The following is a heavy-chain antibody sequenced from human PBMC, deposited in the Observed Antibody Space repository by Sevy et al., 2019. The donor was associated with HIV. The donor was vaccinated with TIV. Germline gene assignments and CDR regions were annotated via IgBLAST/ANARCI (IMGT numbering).Heavy chain of an antibody. CDR2: IDPSDSYT. V-gene: IGHV5-10-1*01. D-gene: IGHD2-21*01. Sequence: GESLKISCKGSGYSFTTYWISWVRQMPGKGLEWMGTIDPSDSYTNYSPSFQGHVTIPADKSISTAYLQWSSLKASDTAMYYCARLDCGGDCHPNWFDSWGQGTPVTVSS. CDR3: ARLDCGGDCHPNWFDS. J-gene: IGHJ5*01. CDR1: GYSFTTYW.